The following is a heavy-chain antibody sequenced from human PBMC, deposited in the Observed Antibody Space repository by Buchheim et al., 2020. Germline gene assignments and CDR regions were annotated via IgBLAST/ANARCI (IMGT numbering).Heavy chain of an antibody. Sequence: EVQLVESGGDLVQPGGSLRLSCAASGFSFRSYEMSWVRQSAGKGLEWVSYISSSGDNRYYADSVRGRFTISRDNAKNSVYLQMNSLGAEDTAIYYCAGRYDYGDSVGYFHRWGQGTL. D-gene: IGHD4-17*01. CDR2: ISSSGDNR. CDR1: GFSFRSYE. CDR3: AGRYDYGDSVGYFHR. V-gene: IGHV3-48*03. J-gene: IGHJ1*01.